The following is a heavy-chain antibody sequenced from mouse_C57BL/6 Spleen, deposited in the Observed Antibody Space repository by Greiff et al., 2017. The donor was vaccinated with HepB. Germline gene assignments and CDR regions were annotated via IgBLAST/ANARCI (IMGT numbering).Heavy chain of an antibody. J-gene: IGHJ4*01. V-gene: IGHV1-61*01. CDR3: ARHGCDFLYAVDY. CDR2: IYPSDSET. CDR1: GYTFTSYW. D-gene: IGHD2-13*01. Sequence: QVQLQQPGAELVRPGSSVKLSCKASGYTFTSYWMDWVKQRPGQGLEWIGNIYPSDSETHYNQKFKDKATLTVDKSSSTAYVQLSSLTSEESAVYYCARHGCDFLYAVDYWGQGTSVTVSS.